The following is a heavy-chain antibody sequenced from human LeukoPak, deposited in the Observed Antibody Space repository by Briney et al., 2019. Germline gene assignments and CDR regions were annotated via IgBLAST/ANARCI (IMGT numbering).Heavy chain of an antibody. D-gene: IGHD2-15*01. V-gene: IGHV3-30*02. CDR2: IRSDGSNK. CDR3: AKAGAVVVVAAKYFDY. J-gene: IGHJ4*02. Sequence: GGSLRLSCAASGFTFSSYAMSWVRQAPGKGLEWVAFIRSDGSNKYYADSVKGRFTISRDNSKNTLYLQMNSLRAEDTAVYYCAKAGAVVVVAAKYFDYWGQGTLVTVSS. CDR1: GFTFSSYA.